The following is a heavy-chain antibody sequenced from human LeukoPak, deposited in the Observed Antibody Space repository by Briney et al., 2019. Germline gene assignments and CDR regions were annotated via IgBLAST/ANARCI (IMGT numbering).Heavy chain of an antibody. CDR3: AKTRGGPTSPDDC. D-gene: IGHD2-15*01. CDR2: ISGSGGSI. CDR1: GLTFSSYA. Sequence: QTGGSLRLSCAASGLTFSSYAMSWVRQAPGKGLEWVSTISGSGGSIWYADSVKGRFTISRDNSNNTLYLQMNSLRAEDTAVYYCAKTRGGPTSPDDCWGQGTLVTVSS. J-gene: IGHJ4*02. V-gene: IGHV3-23*01.